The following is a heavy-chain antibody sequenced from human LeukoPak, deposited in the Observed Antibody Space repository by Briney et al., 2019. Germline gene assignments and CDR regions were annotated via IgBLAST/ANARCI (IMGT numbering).Heavy chain of an antibody. D-gene: IGHD4-23*01. CDR3: AGEGGGNDPPYMAFDI. CDR2: INPSGGST. V-gene: IGHV1-46*01. J-gene: IGHJ3*02. CDR1: GYTFTSYY. Sequence: ASVKVSCKASGYTFTSYYMHWVRQAPGQGLEWMGIINPSGGSTSYAQKFQGRVTMTRDTSTSTVYMELSSLRSEDTAVYYCAGEGGGNDPPYMAFDIWGQGTMVTVSS.